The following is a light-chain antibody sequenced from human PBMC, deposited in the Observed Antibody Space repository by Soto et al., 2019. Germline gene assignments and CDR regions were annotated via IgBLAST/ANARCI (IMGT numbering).Light chain of an antibody. CDR3: CSYVDTDTWV. CDR1: STDFVSYNR. CDR2: EAS. Sequence: QSVLTQPPSVSGSPGQSVTISCTGTSTDFVSYNRVSWYQQPPGTAPKLIIYEASNRPSGVPDRFSGSKSGNTASLTISGLQAADEADYYCCSYVDTDTWVFGGGTKVTVL. J-gene: IGLJ3*02. V-gene: IGLV2-18*02.